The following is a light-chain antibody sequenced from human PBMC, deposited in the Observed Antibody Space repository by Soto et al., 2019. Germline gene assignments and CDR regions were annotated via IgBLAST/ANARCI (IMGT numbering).Light chain of an antibody. Sequence: DIQMTQSPSTLPASVGDRVTITCRASQNINSRLAWYQQKPGKAPKLLIYAASSLQSGVPSRFSGSGSGTDFTLTINSLQPDDFATYYCQQYHIYSGTCGQGTKVDIK. CDR3: QQYHIYSGT. CDR1: QNINSR. CDR2: AAS. V-gene: IGKV1-5*01. J-gene: IGKJ1*01.